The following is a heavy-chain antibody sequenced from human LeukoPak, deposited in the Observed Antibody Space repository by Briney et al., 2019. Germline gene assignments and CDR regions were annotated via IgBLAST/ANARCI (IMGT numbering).Heavy chain of an antibody. J-gene: IGHJ4*02. Sequence: ASVKVSCKASGYTFTGYYMHWVRQATGQGLEWMGWINPNSGGTNYAQKFQGRVTMTRDTSISTAYMELSRLRSDDTAVYYCARGGYSSSWYEDYWGQGTLVTVSS. V-gene: IGHV1-2*02. CDR1: GYTFTGYY. D-gene: IGHD6-13*01. CDR3: ARGGYSSSWYEDY. CDR2: INPNSGGT.